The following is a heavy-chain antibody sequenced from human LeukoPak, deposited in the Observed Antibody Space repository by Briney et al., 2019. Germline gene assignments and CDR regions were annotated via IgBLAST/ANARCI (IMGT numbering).Heavy chain of an antibody. CDR2: ISANGGTT. Sequence: GGSLRLSCAASGFTFPSYAMNWVRQAPGKGLEWVSTISANGGTTYYADSVKGRFTISRDNSNNTLYLQMSSLRAEDTAVYYCAKPKLRRSLPDYWGQGTLVTVSS. J-gene: IGHJ4*02. V-gene: IGHV3-23*01. CDR1: GFTFPSYA. CDR3: AKPKLRRSLPDY.